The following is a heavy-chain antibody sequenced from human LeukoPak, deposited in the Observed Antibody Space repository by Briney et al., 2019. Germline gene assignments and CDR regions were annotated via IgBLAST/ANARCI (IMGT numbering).Heavy chain of an antibody. Sequence: GASVKVSCKASGGTFSSYGLSWVRQAPGQGLEWMGGIIPIFGTANYAQKFQGRVTITADESTSIAYMELSSLRSEDTAVYYCARAYGDYPLSWFDPWGQGTLVTVSS. J-gene: IGHJ5*02. CDR1: GGTFSSYG. D-gene: IGHD4-17*01. CDR3: ARAYGDYPLSWFDP. V-gene: IGHV1-69*01. CDR2: IIPIFGTA.